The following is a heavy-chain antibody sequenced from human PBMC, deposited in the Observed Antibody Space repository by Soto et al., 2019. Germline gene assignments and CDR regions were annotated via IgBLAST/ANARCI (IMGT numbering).Heavy chain of an antibody. CDR3: ARDSRDIVVVVAATSEAGFDY. V-gene: IGHV1-69*04. Sequence: ASVKVSCKASGGTFSSYTISWVRQAPGQGLEWMGRIIPILGIANYAQKFQGRVTITADKSTSTAYMELSSLRSEDTAVYYCARDSRDIVVVVAATSEAGFDYWGQGTLVTVSS. CDR2: IIPILGIA. J-gene: IGHJ4*02. D-gene: IGHD2-15*01. CDR1: GGTFSSYT.